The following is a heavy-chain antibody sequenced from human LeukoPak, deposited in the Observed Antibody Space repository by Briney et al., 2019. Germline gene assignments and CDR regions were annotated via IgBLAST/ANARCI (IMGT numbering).Heavy chain of an antibody. J-gene: IGHJ6*02. CDR3: ARERGTSSYHYYGMDV. CDR2: KWYDGSNE. D-gene: IGHD2-2*01. V-gene: IGHV3-33*08. Sequence: PGGSLRLSCAASGFTFSNYWMTWVRQAPGKGLEWVAVKWYDGSNEYYADSVKGRFTISRDNSENTLYLQMSSLRAEDTALYYCARERGTSSYHYYGMDVWGQGTTVTVSS. CDR1: GFTFSNYW.